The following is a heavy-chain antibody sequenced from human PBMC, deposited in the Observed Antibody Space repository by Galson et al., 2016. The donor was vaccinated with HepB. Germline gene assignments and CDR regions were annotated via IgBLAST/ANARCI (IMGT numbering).Heavy chain of an antibody. CDR1: GFTFTGSA. CDR3: TTKGDGIQLWLPDY. V-gene: IGHV3-73*01. D-gene: IGHD5-18*01. CDR2: IRSKANNYAA. J-gene: IGHJ4*02. Sequence: SLRLSCAASGFTFTGSAIHWVRQASGRGLEWVGRIRSKANNYAAACAASLKGRFIISRDDSKNTAYLQMNSLKTEDTAVYYCTTKGDGIQLWLPDYWGQGTLVIVSS.